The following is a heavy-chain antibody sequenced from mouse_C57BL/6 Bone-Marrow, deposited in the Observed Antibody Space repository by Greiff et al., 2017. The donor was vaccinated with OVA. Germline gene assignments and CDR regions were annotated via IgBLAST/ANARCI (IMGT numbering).Heavy chain of an antibody. CDR2: ISYDGSN. CDR1: GYSITSGYY. CDR3: AREGYFGY. V-gene: IGHV3-6*01. Sequence: EVKLMESGPGLVKPSQSLSLTCSVTGYSITSGYYWNWIRQFPGNKLEWMGYISYDGSNNYNPSLKNRISITRDTSKNQFFLKLNSVTTEDTATYYCAREGYFGYWGQGTSVTVSS. J-gene: IGHJ4*01. D-gene: IGHD2-14*01.